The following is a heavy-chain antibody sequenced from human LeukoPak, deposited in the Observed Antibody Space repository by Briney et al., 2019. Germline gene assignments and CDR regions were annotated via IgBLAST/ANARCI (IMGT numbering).Heavy chain of an antibody. CDR1: GFTFGDYA. J-gene: IGHJ6*02. CDR2: IRSKAYGGTT. Sequence: GGSLRLSCTASGFTFGDYAMSWVRQAPGKGLEWVGFIRSKAYGGTTEYAASVKGRFTISRDDSKSIAYLQMNSLKTEDTAVYYCTRDQVVVVPAAIQTLVYYYGMDVWGQGTTVTVSS. CDR3: TRDQVVVVPAAIQTLVYYYGMDV. V-gene: IGHV3-49*04. D-gene: IGHD2-2*01.